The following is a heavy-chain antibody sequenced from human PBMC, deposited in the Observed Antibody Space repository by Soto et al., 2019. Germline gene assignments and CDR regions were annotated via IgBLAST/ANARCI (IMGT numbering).Heavy chain of an antibody. CDR3: ARDGGIPAAISGRFQH. CDR1: GGTFSSYA. V-gene: IGHV1-69*12. Sequence: QVQLVQSGAEVKKPGSSVKVSCKASGGTFSSYAISWVRQAPGQGLEWMGGIIPIFGTANYAQKFQGRVTITAGESTSTGYMELSSLRSEDTAVYYCARDGGIPAAISGRFQHWGQGTLVTVSS. D-gene: IGHD2-2*01. CDR2: IIPIFGTA. J-gene: IGHJ1*01.